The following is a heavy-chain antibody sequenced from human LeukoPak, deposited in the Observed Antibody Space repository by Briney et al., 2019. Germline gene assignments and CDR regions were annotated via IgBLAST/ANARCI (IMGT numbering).Heavy chain of an antibody. Sequence: PSETLSLTCTVSGGSISSYYWSWIRQPAGKGLECIGRIYTSGSTNYNPSLKSRVTMSVDTSKNQFSLKLSSVTAADTAVYYCAGNVLRYFDWSYYFDYWGQGTLVTVSS. J-gene: IGHJ4*02. CDR1: GGSISSYY. CDR3: AGNVLRYFDWSYYFDY. V-gene: IGHV4-4*07. D-gene: IGHD3-9*01. CDR2: IYTSGST.